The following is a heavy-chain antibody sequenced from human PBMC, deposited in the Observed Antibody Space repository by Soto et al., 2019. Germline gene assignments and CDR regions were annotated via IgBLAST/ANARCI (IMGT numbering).Heavy chain of an antibody. D-gene: IGHD3-22*01. Sequence: SETLSLTCTVSGGSISSYYWSWIRQPPGKGLEWIGYIYYSGSTNYNPSLKSRVTISVDTSKNQFSLKLSSVTAADTAVYYCARGLGFTSYYDSRYYYYGMDVWGQGTTVTVSS. CDR1: GGSISSYY. J-gene: IGHJ6*02. V-gene: IGHV4-59*01. CDR2: IYYSGST. CDR3: ARGLGFTSYYDSRYYYYGMDV.